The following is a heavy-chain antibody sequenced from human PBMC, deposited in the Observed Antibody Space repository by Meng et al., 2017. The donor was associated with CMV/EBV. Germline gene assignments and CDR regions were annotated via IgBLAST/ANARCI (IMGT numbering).Heavy chain of an antibody. CDR2: IYSSGSA. V-gene: IGHV4-4*07. CDR3: ASLGGGY. Sequence: LSLTRTVPGGCIGSHVWSWVRQPAGKGLGWIGRIYSSGSANYNPSLKSRVTMSVDTSKNQYSLQLNSVTAADTAVYYCASLGGGYWGQGALVTVSS. CDR1: GGCIGSHV. J-gene: IGHJ4*02. D-gene: IGHD3-16*01.